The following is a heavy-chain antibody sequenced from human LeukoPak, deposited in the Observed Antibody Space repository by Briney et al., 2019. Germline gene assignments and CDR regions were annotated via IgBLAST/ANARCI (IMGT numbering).Heavy chain of an antibody. Sequence: SETLSLTCTVSGGSLGSSGYYWGWIRQPPGKGLECIAGINYSGSTYYAPSLKSRVTISVDTSKNQFSLKVSSVTAADTAVYYCAREAPQYYFDYWGQGTLVTVSS. D-gene: IGHD1-14*01. CDR1: GGSLGSSGYY. J-gene: IGHJ4*02. V-gene: IGHV4-39*02. CDR3: AREAPQYYFDY. CDR2: INYSGST.